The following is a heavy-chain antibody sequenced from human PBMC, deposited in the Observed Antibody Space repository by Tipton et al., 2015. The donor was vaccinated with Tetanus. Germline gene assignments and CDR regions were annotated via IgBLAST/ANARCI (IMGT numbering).Heavy chain of an antibody. J-gene: IGHJ6*02. CDR3: ARGAVAGPTAYYYYGMDV. CDR2: INPNSGGT. CDR1: GYTSTGYY. V-gene: IGHV1-2*06. D-gene: IGHD6-19*01. Sequence: QSGAEVKKPGASVKVSCKASGYTSTGYYMHWVRQAPGQGLEWMGRINPNSGGTNYAQKFQGRVTMTRDTSTSTVYMELSSLRSEDTAVYYCARGAVAGPTAYYYYGMDVWGQGTTVTVSS.